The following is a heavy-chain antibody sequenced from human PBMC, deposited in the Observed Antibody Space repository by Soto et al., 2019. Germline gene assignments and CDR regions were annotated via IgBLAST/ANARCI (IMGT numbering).Heavy chain of an antibody. J-gene: IGHJ4*02. Sequence: SETLSLTCAVYGGSFSGYYWSWIRQPPGKGLEWIGEINHSGSTNYNPSLKSRVTISVDTSKNQFSLKLSSVTAADTAVYYCARGVPLLLWFGELYAPGHFDYWGQGTLVTVSS. CDR1: GGSFSGYY. CDR3: ARGVPLLLWFGELYAPGHFDY. D-gene: IGHD3-10*01. V-gene: IGHV4-34*01. CDR2: INHSGST.